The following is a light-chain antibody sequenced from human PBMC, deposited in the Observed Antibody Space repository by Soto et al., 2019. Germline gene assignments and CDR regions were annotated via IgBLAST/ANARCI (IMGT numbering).Light chain of an antibody. V-gene: IGKV3-20*01. CDR1: RSVSSSN. J-gene: IGKJ3*01. CDR2: GAS. CDR3: QQYDSSLLFT. Sequence: EIVLTQSPGTLSLSPGERATLSCRASRSVSSSNLAWYQQKPGQAPRLLIYGASSRATGIPDRFSGSGSGTDFTLTISRLEPEDFAVYYCQQYDSSLLFTFGPGTKVKIK.